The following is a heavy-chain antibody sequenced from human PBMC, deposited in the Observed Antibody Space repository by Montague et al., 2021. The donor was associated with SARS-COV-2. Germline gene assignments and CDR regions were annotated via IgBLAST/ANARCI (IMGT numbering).Heavy chain of an antibody. CDR2: ISYDGSNK. V-gene: IGHV3-30*04. D-gene: IGHD3-10*01. J-gene: IGHJ4*02. CDR3: ARPFSGSYYSYFDY. CDR1: GFTFSSYA. Sequence: SLRLSYAASGFTFSSYAMHWFRQAPGKGLEWVAVISYDGSNKYYADSVKGRFTISRDNSKNTLYLQMNSLRAEDTAVYYCARPFSGSYYSYFDYWGQGTLVTVSS.